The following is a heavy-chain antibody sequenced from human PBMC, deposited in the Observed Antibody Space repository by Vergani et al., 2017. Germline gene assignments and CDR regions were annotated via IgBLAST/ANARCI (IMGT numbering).Heavy chain of an antibody. V-gene: IGHV3-30-3*01. CDR3: AIDLPDYGGSFDY. Sequence: QVQLVESGGGVVQPGRSLRLSCAASGFTFSSYAMHWVRQAPGKRLEWVAVISYDGSNKYYADSVKGRFTISRDNSKNTLYLKMNSLRAEDTAVYYCAIDLPDYGGSFDYWGQRTLVTVS. D-gene: IGHD4-23*01. CDR2: ISYDGSNK. CDR1: GFTFSSYA. J-gene: IGHJ4*02.